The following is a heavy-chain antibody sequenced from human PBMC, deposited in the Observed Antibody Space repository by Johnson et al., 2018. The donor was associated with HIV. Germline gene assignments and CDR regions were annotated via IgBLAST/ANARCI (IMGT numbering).Heavy chain of an antibody. CDR2: ISYDGSNK. CDR3: AKDVNEWVAWIQLWAPAFDI. D-gene: IGHD5-18*01. J-gene: IGHJ3*02. Sequence: VESGGGVVQPGRSLRLSCAASRFTFSNYAMPWVRQAPGMGPEWVAVISYDGSNKYYADSVKGRFTISRDNSKNTLYLQMNSLRAEDTAVYYCAKDVNEWVAWIQLWAPAFDIWGQGTMVTVS. CDR1: RFTFSNYA. V-gene: IGHV3-30-3*01.